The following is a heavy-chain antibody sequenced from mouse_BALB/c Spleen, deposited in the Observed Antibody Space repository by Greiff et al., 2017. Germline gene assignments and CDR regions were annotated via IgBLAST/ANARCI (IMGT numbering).Heavy chain of an antibody. CDR3: ARGRDYAAY. V-gene: IGHV1S41*01. CDR1: GYTFTSYW. CDR2: IAPGSGST. D-gene: IGHD1-1*02. J-gene: IGHJ3*01. Sequence: ELVKPGASVKLSCKASGYTFTSYWINWIKQRPGQGLEWIGRIAPGSGSTYYNEMFKGKATLTVDTSSSTAYIQLSSLSSEDSAVYFCARGRDYAAYWGQGTLVTVSA.